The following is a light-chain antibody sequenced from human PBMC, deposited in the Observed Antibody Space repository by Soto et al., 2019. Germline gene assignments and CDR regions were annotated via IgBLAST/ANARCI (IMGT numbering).Light chain of an antibody. Sequence: EVVMTQSPASLSVSPGERASLSCRASQSVSSNLAWYQQKPGQAPRLLIYGASTRATGIPARFSGSGSGTEFPLTISSLQSGDFAVYYCQQYNRWPPYTFGQGTKVDIK. J-gene: IGKJ2*01. CDR3: QQYNRWPPYT. CDR2: GAS. CDR1: QSVSSN. V-gene: IGKV3-15*01.